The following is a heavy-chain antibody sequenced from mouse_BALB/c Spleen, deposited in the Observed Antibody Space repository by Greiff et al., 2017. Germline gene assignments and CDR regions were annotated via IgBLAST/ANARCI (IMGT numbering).Heavy chain of an antibody. CDR2: ISSGGGST. D-gene: IGHD1-2*01. V-gene: IGHV5-12-1*01. Sequence: DVKLVESGGGLVKPGGSLKLSCAASGFAFSSYDMSWVRQTPEKRLEWVAYISSGGGSTYYPDTVKGRFTISRDNAKNTLYLQMSSLKSEDTAMYYCARQGITTATGFAYWGQGTLVTVSA. CDR1: GFAFSSYD. J-gene: IGHJ3*01. CDR3: ARQGITTATGFAY.